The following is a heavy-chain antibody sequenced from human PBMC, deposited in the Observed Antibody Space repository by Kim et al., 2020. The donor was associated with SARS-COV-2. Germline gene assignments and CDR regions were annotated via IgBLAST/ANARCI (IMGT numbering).Heavy chain of an antibody. Sequence: GGSLRLSCAASGFTFSDYYMSWIRQAPGKGLEWLSYIGGSGNIMRYADSVEGRFTISRDNARNSLFLQMNYLRDEDTAVYYCARSGRDGTTDYWGQGTLV. J-gene: IGHJ4*02. CDR2: IGGSGNIM. V-gene: IGHV3-11*01. D-gene: IGHD1-7*01. CDR1: GFTFSDYY. CDR3: ARSGRDGTTDY.